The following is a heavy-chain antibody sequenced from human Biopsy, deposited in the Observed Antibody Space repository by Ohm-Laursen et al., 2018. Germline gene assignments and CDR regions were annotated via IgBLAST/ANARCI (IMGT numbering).Heavy chain of an antibody. V-gene: IGHV3-7*01. J-gene: IGHJ3*01. CDR1: GFTFSTYR. D-gene: IGHD2/OR15-2a*01. CDR3: TRDTTYYAGTTYYDALDV. Sequence: GSLRLSCTAPGFTFSTYRMTWVRQAPGKGLEWVANIKRDGSQSNHADSVKGRFTISRDNAKNSLYLQMNSLRAEDTAVYYCTRDTTYYAGTTYYDALDVWGQGTTVTVSS. CDR2: IKRDGSQS.